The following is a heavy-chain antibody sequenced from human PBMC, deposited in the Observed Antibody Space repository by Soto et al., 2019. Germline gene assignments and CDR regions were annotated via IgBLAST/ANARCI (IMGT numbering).Heavy chain of an antibody. CDR3: ARDGSGSYSNWFDP. CDR1: GGSISRGGYS. Sequence: LSLSVDISGGSISRGGYSWSWIRHPPGKGLEWIGYIYHSGSTYYNPSLKSRVTISVDRSKNQFSLKLSSVTAADTAVYYCARDGSGSYSNWFDPWGQGTLVTVSS. CDR2: IYHSGST. V-gene: IGHV4-30-2*01. J-gene: IGHJ5*02. D-gene: IGHD3-10*01.